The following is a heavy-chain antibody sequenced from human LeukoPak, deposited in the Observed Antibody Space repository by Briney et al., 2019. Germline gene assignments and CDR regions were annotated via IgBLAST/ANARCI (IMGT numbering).Heavy chain of an antibody. J-gene: IGHJ4*02. V-gene: IGHV3-7*01. CDR1: GFTFSSYW. CDR2: IKQDGSEK. CDR3: ASGARGTREGGDLYSFDY. D-gene: IGHD4-17*01. Sequence: GGSLRLSCAASGFTFSSYWMCWVRQAPGKGLEWVANIKQDGSEKYYVDSVKGRFTISRDNAKNSLHLQLNSLRAEDTAVYYCASGARGTREGGDLYSFDYWGQGSLVTVSS.